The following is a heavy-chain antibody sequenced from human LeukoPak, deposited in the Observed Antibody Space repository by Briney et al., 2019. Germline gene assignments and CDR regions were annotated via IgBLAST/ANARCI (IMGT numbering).Heavy chain of an antibody. CDR2: IWYDGSNK. J-gene: IGHJ5*02. CDR1: GFTFSSYG. V-gene: IGHV3-33*01. Sequence: PGGSLRLSCAASGFTFSSYGMHWVRQAPGKGLEWVAVIWYDGSNKYYADSVKGRFTISRDNSKNTLYLQMNSLRAEDTAVYYCARDKWPYGDYPPPWFDPWGQGTLVIVSS. D-gene: IGHD4-17*01. CDR3: ARDKWPYGDYPPPWFDP.